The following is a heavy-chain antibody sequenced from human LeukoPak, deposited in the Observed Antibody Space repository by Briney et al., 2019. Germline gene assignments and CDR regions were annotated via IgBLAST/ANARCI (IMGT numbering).Heavy chain of an antibody. Sequence: GGSLRLSCAASGFTFSSYAMSWVRQAPGKGLEWVSAISGSGGSTYYADSVKGRFTIFRDNSKNTLYLQMNSLRAEDTAVYYCAKLVRGVVVPYYDYWGQGTLVTVSS. V-gene: IGHV3-23*01. CDR2: ISGSGGST. J-gene: IGHJ4*02. CDR1: GFTFSSYA. CDR3: AKLVRGVVVPYYDY. D-gene: IGHD3-10*01.